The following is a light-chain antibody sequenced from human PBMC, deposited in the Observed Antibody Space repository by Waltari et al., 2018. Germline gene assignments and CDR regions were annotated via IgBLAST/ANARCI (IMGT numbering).Light chain of an antibody. J-gene: IGLJ2*01. V-gene: IGLV2-8*01. Sequence: QSALTQPPSASGSPGQSVTISCMGTSSAVGLYNYVSWYQQYQGKAPKLLIYEVNKRPSGVPDRFSCSKSGNTASLTVSGLQAEDEADYYCSSYADRKTVAFGGGTKLTVL. CDR2: EVN. CDR3: SSYADRKTVA. CDR1: SSAVGLYNY.